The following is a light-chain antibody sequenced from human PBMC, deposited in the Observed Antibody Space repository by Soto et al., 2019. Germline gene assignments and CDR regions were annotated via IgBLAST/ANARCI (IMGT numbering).Light chain of an antibody. V-gene: IGLV2-14*01. CDR2: DVS. Sequence: SALTQPASVSWSPGHSITISCTGTSSDVGGYNYVSWYQQHPGKAPKLMIYDVSNRPSGVSNRFSGSKSGNTASLTISGLQAEDEADYYCSSYTSSSTYVFGNGTKVTVL. CDR3: SSYTSSSTYV. J-gene: IGLJ1*01. CDR1: SSDVGGYNY.